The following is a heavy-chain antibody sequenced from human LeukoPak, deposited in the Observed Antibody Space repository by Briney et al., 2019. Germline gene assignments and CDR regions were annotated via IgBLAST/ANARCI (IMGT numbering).Heavy chain of an antibody. J-gene: IGHJ4*02. D-gene: IGHD3-3*01. CDR3: ARVYDGNFDY. CDR2: MNPNSGNT. Sequence: GASVKVSCETSGYTFTTYPINWVRQATGQGLEWMGWMNPNSGNTGYAQKFQGRVTITRNTSISTAYMELSSLRSEDTAVYYCARVYDGNFDYWGQGTLVTVSS. V-gene: IGHV1-8*03. CDR1: GYTFTTYP.